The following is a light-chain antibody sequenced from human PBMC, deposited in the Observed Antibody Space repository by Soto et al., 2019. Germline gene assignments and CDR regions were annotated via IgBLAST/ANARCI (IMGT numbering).Light chain of an antibody. Sequence: QSVLTQPPSASGTPGQMVTISCSGSSSNIGGNTVNWYQQLPGAAPKLLIYTNSQRPSGVPDRFSGSKSGTSASLAISGLQSEDEADYYCAAWDDSLNGLVLFGGGTKLTVL. CDR3: AAWDDSLNGLVL. V-gene: IGLV1-44*01. CDR2: TNS. J-gene: IGLJ2*01. CDR1: SSNIGGNT.